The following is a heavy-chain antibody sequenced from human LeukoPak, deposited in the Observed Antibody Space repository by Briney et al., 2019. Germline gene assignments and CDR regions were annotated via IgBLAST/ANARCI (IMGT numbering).Heavy chain of an antibody. D-gene: IGHD3-10*01. CDR1: GYSFTSYG. CDR2: IEVGNGDT. V-gene: IGHV1-3*01. J-gene: IGHJ5*01. Sequence: ASVKVSCKASGYSFTSYGMHWVRQAPGQRLEWMGWIEVGNGDTKYSQKFQGRVTITRDTSASTAYMELSSLRSEDTAVYYCARMEYYGSGSYYNWLDSWGQGTLVTVSS. CDR3: ARMEYYGSGSYYNWLDS.